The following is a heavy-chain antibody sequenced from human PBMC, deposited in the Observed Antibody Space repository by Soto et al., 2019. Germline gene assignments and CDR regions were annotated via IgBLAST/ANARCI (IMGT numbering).Heavy chain of an antibody. J-gene: IGHJ4*02. D-gene: IGHD4-17*01. V-gene: IGHV4-31*03. CDR3: ARDNYGGMLEF. CDR1: GGSILNGGHY. Sequence: PSETLSLTCTVSGGSILNGGHYWTWIRQHPGKGLEWIGRIFFSGNTHYNPALKSRLTFSLDTAKNQFSLKLTSVTAEDTAIYYCARDNYGGMLEFWGPGTLVTVSS. CDR2: IFFSGNT.